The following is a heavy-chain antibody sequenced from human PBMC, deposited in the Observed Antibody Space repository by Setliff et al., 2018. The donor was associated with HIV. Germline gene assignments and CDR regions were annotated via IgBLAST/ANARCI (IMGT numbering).Heavy chain of an antibody. V-gene: IGHV4-59*01. CDR2: TYYTGST. CDR3: ARVDCSGGSCYSPAY. J-gene: IGHJ4*02. CDR1: GGSISNYY. Sequence: SETLSLTCTVSGGSISNYYWNWIRQPPGKGLEWIGHTYYTGSTNYNPSLKSRVTISLDTSKNQFSLNLTSVTAADTAVYYCARVDCSGGSCYSPAYWGQGTLVTVSS. D-gene: IGHD2-15*01.